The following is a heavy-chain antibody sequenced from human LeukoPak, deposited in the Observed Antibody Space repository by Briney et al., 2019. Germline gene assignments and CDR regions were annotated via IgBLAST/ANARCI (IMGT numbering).Heavy chain of an antibody. Sequence: ASVKVSCKASGYTFTSYGISWVRQAPGQGLEWMGWIGAYNGNTSYAQKLQGRVTMTTDTSTSTAYMELRSLRSDDTAVYYCARVDSDSGFPFVEYFQHWGQGTLVTVSS. J-gene: IGHJ1*01. V-gene: IGHV1-18*01. D-gene: IGHD6-19*01. CDR3: ARVDSDSGFPFVEYFQH. CDR2: IGAYNGNT. CDR1: GYTFTSYG.